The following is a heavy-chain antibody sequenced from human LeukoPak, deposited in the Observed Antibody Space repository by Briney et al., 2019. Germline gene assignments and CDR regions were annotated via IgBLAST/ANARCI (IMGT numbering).Heavy chain of an antibody. CDR3: AKRTSTGSTDLYYSYMDV. V-gene: IGHV3-30*02. CDR2: IWHDVSDR. Sequence: GGSLRLSYAASGFSFSNYGMHWVRQAPGKGLEWVAYIWHDVSDRYYGDSVKGRFTISRDNSKNTLYLQMNSLRVEDTAVYYCAKRTSTGSTDLYYSYMDVWGKGTTVTVSS. D-gene: IGHD3-10*01. J-gene: IGHJ6*03. CDR1: GFSFSNYG.